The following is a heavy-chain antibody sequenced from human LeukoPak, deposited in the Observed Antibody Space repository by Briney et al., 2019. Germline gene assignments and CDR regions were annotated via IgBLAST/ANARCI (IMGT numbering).Heavy chain of an antibody. CDR3: ARWIGRDGYNYAGRYYFDY. CDR1: GFTVSSNY. J-gene: IGHJ4*02. V-gene: IGHV3-66*01. CDR2: IYSGGST. D-gene: IGHD5-24*01. Sequence: PGGSLRLSCAASGFTVSSNYMSWVRQAPGKGLEWVSVIYSGGSTYYAGSVKGRFTISRDNSKNTLYLQMNSLRTEDTAVYYCARWIGRDGYNYAGRYYFDYWGQGTLVTVSS.